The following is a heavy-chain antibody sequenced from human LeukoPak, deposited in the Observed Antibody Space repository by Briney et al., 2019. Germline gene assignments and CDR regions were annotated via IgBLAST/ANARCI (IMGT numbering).Heavy chain of an antibody. J-gene: IGHJ3*02. CDR3: ARTGYCSSTSCYISPDAFDI. D-gene: IGHD2-2*02. CDR2: INPNSGGT. CDR1: GYTFTGYY. Sequence: ASVKVSCKASGYTFTGYYMHWVRQAPGQGLEWMGWINPNSGGTNYAQKFQGRVTMTRDTSISTAYMELSRLRSDDTAVYYCARTGYCSSTSCYISPDAFDIWGQGTMVTVSP. V-gene: IGHV1-2*02.